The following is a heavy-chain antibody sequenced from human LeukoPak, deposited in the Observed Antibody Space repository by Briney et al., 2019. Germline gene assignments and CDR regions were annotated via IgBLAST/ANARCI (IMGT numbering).Heavy chain of an antibody. J-gene: IGHJ4*02. CDR3: ARGGRISAGGIYYFDY. D-gene: IGHD1-14*01. CDR2: IYSSGTT. CDR1: GGSISSYY. V-gene: IGHV4-59*01. Sequence: SETLSLTCTVSGGSISSYYWNWIRQPPGKGLEWIGCIYSSGTTNNPSLKSRVTISGDKPKNQFSLKLSSVTAADTAVYYCARGGRISAGGIYYFDYWGQGTLVTVSS.